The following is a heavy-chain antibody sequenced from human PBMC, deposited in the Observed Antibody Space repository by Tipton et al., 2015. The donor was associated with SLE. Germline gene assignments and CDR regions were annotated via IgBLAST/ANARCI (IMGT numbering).Heavy chain of an antibody. J-gene: IGHJ4*02. CDR3: ASHSPYNFWSGYFGY. D-gene: IGHD3-3*01. CDR1: GVTFSNYW. Sequence: SLRLSCAASGVTFSNYWMSWVRQAPGKGLEWVANIKEDGSETYYVDSVKGRFTISRDNAKSSLYLQVNSLRAEDTAVYYCASHSPYNFWSGYFGYWGQGTRVTVSS. CDR2: IKEDGSET. V-gene: IGHV3-7*01.